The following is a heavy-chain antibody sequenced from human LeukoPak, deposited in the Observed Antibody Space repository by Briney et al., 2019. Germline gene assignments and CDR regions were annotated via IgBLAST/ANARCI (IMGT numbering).Heavy chain of an antibody. J-gene: IGHJ4*02. CDR3: ARDPRSYYYDSSGDY. CDR2: INPNSGGT. D-gene: IGHD3-22*01. Sequence: ASVKVSCKASGYTFTGYYMHWVRQAPGQGLEWMGWINPNSGGTNYAQKLQGRVTMTRDTSISTAYMELSRLRSDDTAVYYCARDPRSYYYDSSGDYWGQGTLVTVSS. CDR1: GYTFTGYY. V-gene: IGHV1-2*02.